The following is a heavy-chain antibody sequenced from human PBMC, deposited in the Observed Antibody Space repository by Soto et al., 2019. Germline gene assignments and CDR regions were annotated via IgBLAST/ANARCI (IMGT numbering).Heavy chain of an antibody. CDR2: IKSKTDGGTT. V-gene: IGHV3-15*01. D-gene: IGHD3-3*02. Sequence: EVQLVESGGGLVKPGGSLRLSCAASGFTFSNAWMSWVRQAPGKGLEWVGRIKSKTDGGTTDYAAPVKGRFTISRDDSKNTLYLQMNSLTTEDTAVYYCTTAPGGIRYYYYGMDVWGQGTTVTVSS. CDR3: TTAPGGIRYYYYGMDV. CDR1: GFTFSNAW. J-gene: IGHJ6*02.